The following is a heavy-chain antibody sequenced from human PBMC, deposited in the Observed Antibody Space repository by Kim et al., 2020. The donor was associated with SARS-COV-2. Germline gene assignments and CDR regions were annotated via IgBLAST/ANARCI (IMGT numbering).Heavy chain of an antibody. Sequence: AASVKGRFTISRDDSKNTAYLQMNSLKTEDTAVYYCTEGYCSSTSCYTFDYWGQGTLVTVSS. D-gene: IGHD2-2*01. J-gene: IGHJ4*02. V-gene: IGHV3-73*01. CDR3: TEGYCSSTSCYTFDY.